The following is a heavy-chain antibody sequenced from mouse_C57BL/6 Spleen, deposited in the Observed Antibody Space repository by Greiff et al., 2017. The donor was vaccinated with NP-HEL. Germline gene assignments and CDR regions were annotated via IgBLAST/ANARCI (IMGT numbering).Heavy chain of an antibody. CDR1: GYSITSGYY. D-gene: IGHD1-1*01. CDR2: ISYDGSN. V-gene: IGHV3-6*01. CDR3: ARGTGYGSSPWYFDV. Sequence: EVQLQQSGPGLVKPSQSLSLTCSVTGYSITSGYYWNWIRQFPGNKLEWMGYISYDGSNNYNPSLKNRISITRDTSKNQFFLKLNSVTTEDTATYYCARGTGYGSSPWYFDVWGTGTTVTVSS. J-gene: IGHJ1*03.